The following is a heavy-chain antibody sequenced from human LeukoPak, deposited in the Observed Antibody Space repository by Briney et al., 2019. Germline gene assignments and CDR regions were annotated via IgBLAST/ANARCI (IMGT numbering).Heavy chain of an antibody. J-gene: IGHJ5*02. CDR1: GYTFTGYY. Sequence: ASVKVSCKASGYTFTGYYMHWVRQAPGQGLEWMGRINPNSGGTNYAQKFQGRVTMTRDTSISTAYMELSRLRSDDTAVYYCARVGSEKTVGYCSGGSCRTGWFDPWGQGTLVTVSS. D-gene: IGHD2-15*01. CDR3: ARVGSEKTVGYCSGGSCRTGWFDP. V-gene: IGHV1-2*06. CDR2: INPNSGGT.